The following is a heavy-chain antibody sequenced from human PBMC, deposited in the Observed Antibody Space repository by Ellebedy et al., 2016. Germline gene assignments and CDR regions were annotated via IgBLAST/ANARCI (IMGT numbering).Heavy chain of an antibody. D-gene: IGHD4-17*01. CDR3: AKDIFPGGTVTIPYYYYGMDV. V-gene: IGHV3-30*18. CDR1: GLTFSSYG. Sequence: GGSLRLXXAASGLTFSSYGMHWVRQAPGKGLEWVAVISYDGSNKYYADSVKGRFTISRDNSKNTLYLQMNSLRAEDTAVYYCAKDIFPGGTVTIPYYYYGMDVWGQGTTVTVSS. CDR2: ISYDGSNK. J-gene: IGHJ6*02.